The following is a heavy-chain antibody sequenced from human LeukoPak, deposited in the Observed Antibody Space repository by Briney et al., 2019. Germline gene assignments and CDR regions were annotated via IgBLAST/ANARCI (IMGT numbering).Heavy chain of an antibody. Sequence: SVKVSCKASGGTFSSYAISWVRQAPGQGLEWMGGIIPIFGTANYAQKFQGRVTITADESTSTAYMELSSLRSEDTAVYYCARDLGGGYYPYFDYWGQGTLVTVSS. V-gene: IGHV1-69*13. J-gene: IGHJ4*02. CDR3: ARDLGGGYYPYFDY. CDR1: GGTFSSYA. D-gene: IGHD3-3*01. CDR2: IIPIFGTA.